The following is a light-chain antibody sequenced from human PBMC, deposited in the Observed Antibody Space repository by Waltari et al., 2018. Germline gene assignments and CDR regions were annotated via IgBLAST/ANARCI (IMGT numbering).Light chain of an antibody. CDR1: QSISNN. CDR3: QQTYSTWT. CDR2: ATS. Sequence: DIQMTQSPSSLSASVGDRVTITCRASQSISNNLNWYQQKPGKAPKLLIYATSVLQSGVPSRFSGRGSGTDFTLTISSLQPEDFATYYCQQTYSTWTFGQGTAVEIK. V-gene: IGKV1-39*01. J-gene: IGKJ1*01.